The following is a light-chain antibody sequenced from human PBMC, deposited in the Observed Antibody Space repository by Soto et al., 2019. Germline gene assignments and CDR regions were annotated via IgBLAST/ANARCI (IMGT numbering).Light chain of an antibody. CDR1: QSVSSSY. Sequence: EIVLTQSPGTLSLSPGERATLSCRASQSVSSSYLAWYQQKPGQAPRLLIFAASSRASGIPDRFSGSGSGTDFTLTISRLEPEDFALFYCQYHGSSPITFGQGTRLDIK. CDR3: QYHGSSPIT. J-gene: IGKJ5*01. V-gene: IGKV3-20*01. CDR2: AAS.